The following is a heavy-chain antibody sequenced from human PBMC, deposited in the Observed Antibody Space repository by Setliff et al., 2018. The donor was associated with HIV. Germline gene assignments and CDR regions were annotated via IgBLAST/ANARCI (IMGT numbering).Heavy chain of an antibody. CDR3: ARYHIGGIQYFQH. V-gene: IGHV4-30-4*01. CDR1: GASISTGEYY. D-gene: IGHD2-21*01. Sequence: PSETLSLTCSVSGASISTGEYYWSWVRQYPGRGLEWIGYIYHTGGTSYNPSLRSRLSVSLDTSRNQFSLKLTSVTAADTAIYYCARYHIGGIQYFQHWGQGALVTV. J-gene: IGHJ1*01. CDR2: IYHTGGT.